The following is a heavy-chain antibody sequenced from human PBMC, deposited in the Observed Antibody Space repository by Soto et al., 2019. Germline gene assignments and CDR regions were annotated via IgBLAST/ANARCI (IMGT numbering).Heavy chain of an antibody. CDR1: GFTFSSYS. V-gene: IGHV3-21*01. J-gene: IGHJ5*02. Sequence: GVSLRLSCAASGFTFSSYSMNWVRQAPGKGLEWVSSISSSSSYIYYADSVKGRFTISRDNAKNSLYLQMNSLRAEDTAVYYCARGTSSSWDNWFDPWGQGTLVTVAS. D-gene: IGHD6-13*01. CDR2: ISSSSSYI. CDR3: ARGTSSSWDNWFDP.